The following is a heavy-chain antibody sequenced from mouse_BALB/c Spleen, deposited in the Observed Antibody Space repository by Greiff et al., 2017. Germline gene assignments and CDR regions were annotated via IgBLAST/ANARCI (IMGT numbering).Heavy chain of an antibody. V-gene: IGHV7-3*02. J-gene: IGHJ3*01. CDR1: GFTFTDYY. Sequence: EVKLMESGGGLVQPGGSLRLSCATSGFTFTDYYMSWVRQPPGKALEWLGFIRNKANGYTTEYSASVKGRFTISRDNSQSILYLQMNTLRAEDSATYYCARDIGYYGSSLFAYWGQGTLVTVSA. CDR3: ARDIGYYGSSLFAY. D-gene: IGHD1-1*01. CDR2: IRNKANGYTT.